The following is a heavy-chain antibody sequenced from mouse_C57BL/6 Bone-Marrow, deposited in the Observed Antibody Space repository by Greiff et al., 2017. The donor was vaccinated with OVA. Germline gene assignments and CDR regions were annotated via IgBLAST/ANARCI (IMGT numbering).Heavy chain of an antibody. D-gene: IGHD2-1*01. V-gene: IGHV14-4*01. CDR2: IDPENGDT. J-gene: IGHJ2*01. Sequence: EVKLMESGAELVGPGASVKLSCTASGFNIKDDYMHWVKQRPEQGLEWIGWIDPENGDTEYASKFQGKATITAATSSNTAYLQLSSLTSEDTAVYYCTSYGNFDYWGQGTTLTVSS. CDR1: GFNIKDDY. CDR3: TSYGNFDY.